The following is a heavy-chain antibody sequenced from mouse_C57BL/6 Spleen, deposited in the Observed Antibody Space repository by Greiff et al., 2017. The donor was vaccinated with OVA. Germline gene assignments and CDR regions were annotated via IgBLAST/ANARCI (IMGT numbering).Heavy chain of an antibody. J-gene: IGHJ2*01. V-gene: IGHV1-54*01. D-gene: IGHD1-1*01. CDR2: INPGSGGT. CDR1: GYAFTNYL. CDR3: ARKPYYGSRDYFDY. Sequence: QVQLQQSGAELVRPGTSVKVSCKASGYAFTNYLIEWVKQRPGQGLEWIGVINPGSGGTNYNEKFKGKATLTADKSSSTAYMQLSSLTSEDSAVYFCARKPYYGSRDYFDYWGQGTTLTVSS.